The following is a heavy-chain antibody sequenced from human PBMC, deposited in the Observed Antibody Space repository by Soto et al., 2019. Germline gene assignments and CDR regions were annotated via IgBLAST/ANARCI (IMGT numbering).Heavy chain of an antibody. Sequence: QVHLQESGPGLVKPSETLSLTCSVSGGSISRGYWTWILQPPGKGLEWIGYIYYSGSINYNPSLESRVIISVDTSKNQFSLRLSSVTAADTAVYYCARAYYDTAGYGLDPWGLGALVTVSS. V-gene: IGHV4-59*01. J-gene: IGHJ5*02. CDR3: ARAYYDTAGYGLDP. D-gene: IGHD3-22*01. CDR2: IYYSGSI. CDR1: GGSISRGY.